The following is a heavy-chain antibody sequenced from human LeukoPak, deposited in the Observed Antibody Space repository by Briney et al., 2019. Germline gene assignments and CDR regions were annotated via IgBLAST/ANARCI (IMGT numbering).Heavy chain of an antibody. Sequence: SGPTLVKPTQTLTLTCTFSGFSLSTSGVGVGWIRQPPGKALEWLALIYWDDDKRYSPSLKSRLTITKDTSKNQVVLTMTNMYPVDTATYYCAHTRTQLLWFTTNSKYNWFDPWGQGPLVTVSS. CDR2: IYWDDDK. CDR3: AHTRTQLLWFTTNSKYNWFDP. CDR1: GFSLSTSGVG. D-gene: IGHD3-10*01. J-gene: IGHJ5*02. V-gene: IGHV2-5*02.